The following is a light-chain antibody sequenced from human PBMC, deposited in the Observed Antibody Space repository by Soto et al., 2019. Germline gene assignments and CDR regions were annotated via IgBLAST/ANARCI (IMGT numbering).Light chain of an antibody. Sequence: DIQMTQSPSTLSASVGDRVTITCLASQIISSWLAWYQQKPGKAPKLLIYDASSLESGVPSRFSGSGSGTEFTLTISSLKPDDFATYYCQQYNSYSPQTFGQGTKVDIK. V-gene: IGKV1-5*01. CDR1: QIISSW. CDR3: QQYNSYSPQT. J-gene: IGKJ1*01. CDR2: DAS.